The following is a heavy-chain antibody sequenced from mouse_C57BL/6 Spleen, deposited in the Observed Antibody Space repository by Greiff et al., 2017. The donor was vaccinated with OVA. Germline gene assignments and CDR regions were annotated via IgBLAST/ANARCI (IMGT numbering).Heavy chain of an antibody. CDR1: GFTFSSYG. D-gene: IGHD2-5*01. Sequence: EVKLMESGGDLVKPGGSLKLSCAASGFTFSSYGMSWVRQTPDKRLEWVATISSGGSYTYYPDSVKGRFTISRDNAKNTLYLQRSSLKAEDTAMYYCARRSNFYAMDYWGQGTSVTVSS. CDR2: ISSGGSYT. CDR3: ARRSNFYAMDY. V-gene: IGHV5-6*02. J-gene: IGHJ4*01.